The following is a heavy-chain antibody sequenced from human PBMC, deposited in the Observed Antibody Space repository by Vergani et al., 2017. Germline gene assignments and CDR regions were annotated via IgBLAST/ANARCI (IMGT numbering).Heavy chain of an antibody. J-gene: IGHJ5*01. Sequence: QVQLVQSGAEVKKPGASVKVSCKASGYPFTSYYMHWVRQAPGQGLEWMGLINPSGGSTSYAQKFQGRVTMTRDTSTSTVYMELSSLRSEDTAVYYCARGVGMTTVHTDAWGQGTPVTVSS. D-gene: IGHD4-17*01. V-gene: IGHV1-46*01. CDR1: GYPFTSYY. CDR2: INPSGGST. CDR3: ARGVGMTTVHTDA.